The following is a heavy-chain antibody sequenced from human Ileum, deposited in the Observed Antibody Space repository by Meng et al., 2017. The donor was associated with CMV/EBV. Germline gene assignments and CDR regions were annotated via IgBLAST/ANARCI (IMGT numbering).Heavy chain of an antibody. CDR3: LTTYNGGSPHRPY. Sequence: GFALSDAWMTWIRQPPGKGPEWVGRIRNEADGGTVDYGPSVEGRFTISRDDSTNTVYLQMNSLKIEDTGVYYCLTTYNGGSPHRPYWGQGTVVTVSS. V-gene: IGHV3-15*01. CDR2: IRNEADGGTV. J-gene: IGHJ4*02. CDR1: GFALSDAW. D-gene: IGHD5-12*01.